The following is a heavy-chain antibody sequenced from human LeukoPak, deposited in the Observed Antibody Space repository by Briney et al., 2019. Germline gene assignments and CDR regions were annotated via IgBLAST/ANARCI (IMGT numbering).Heavy chain of an antibody. CDR3: ARDVPLLLWFGELNY. Sequence: PGGSLRLSCSASGFTFSSYAMHWVPQAPGKGLEWVAVISYDGSNKYYADSVKGRVTISRDNSKNTLYLQMNSLRAEDTAVYYCARDVPLLLWFGELNYWGQGTLVTVSS. D-gene: IGHD3-10*01. CDR2: ISYDGSNK. J-gene: IGHJ4*02. V-gene: IGHV3-30*04. CDR1: GFTFSSYA.